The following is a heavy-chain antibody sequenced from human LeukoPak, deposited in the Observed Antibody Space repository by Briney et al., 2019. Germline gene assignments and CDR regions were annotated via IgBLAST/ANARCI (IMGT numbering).Heavy chain of an antibody. CDR2: IYYSERT. D-gene: IGHD3-3*01. V-gene: IGHV4-39*07. Sequence: PSETLSLTCSVSGGSINSVNYYWGWVRQPPGQGLEWIASIYYSERTHYNPSLKSRVTMSVDTSKNLFSLKLSSVTAADTAVYYCARDHDLWSRYAVGYFAHWGQGILVTVSS. CDR1: GGSINSVNYY. CDR3: ARDHDLWSRYAVGYFAH. J-gene: IGHJ4*02.